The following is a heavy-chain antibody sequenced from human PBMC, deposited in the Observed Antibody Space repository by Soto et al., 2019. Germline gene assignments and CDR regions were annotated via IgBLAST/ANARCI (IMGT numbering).Heavy chain of an antibody. Sequence: QVQLVESGGGVVQPGRSLRLSCAASGFTFSSYGMHWVRQAPGKGLEWVAVISYDGSNKYYADSVKGRFTISRDNSKNTLYLQRNSLRAEDTAVYYCAKQWRGYSGYGLAQNYYYGMDVWGQGTTVTVSS. CDR1: GFTFSSYG. J-gene: IGHJ6*02. CDR3: AKQWRGYSGYGLAQNYYYGMDV. D-gene: IGHD5-12*01. CDR2: ISYDGSNK. V-gene: IGHV3-30*18.